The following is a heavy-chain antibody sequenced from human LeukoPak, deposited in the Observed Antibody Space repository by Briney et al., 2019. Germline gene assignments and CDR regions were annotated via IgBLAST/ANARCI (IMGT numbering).Heavy chain of an antibody. J-gene: IGHJ4*02. CDR2: ISYDGSNK. CDR3: ARSGGYSYGYSDY. Sequence: GGSLRLSCAASGFTYSSYAMHWVRQAPGKGLEWVAVISYDGSNKYYADSVKGRFTISRDNSKNTLYLQMNSLRAEDTAVYYCARSGGYSYGYSDYWGQGTLVTVSS. D-gene: IGHD5-18*01. CDR1: GFTYSSYA. V-gene: IGHV3-30*04.